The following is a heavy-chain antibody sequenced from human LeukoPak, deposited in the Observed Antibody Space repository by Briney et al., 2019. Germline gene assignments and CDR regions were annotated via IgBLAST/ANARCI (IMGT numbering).Heavy chain of an antibody. V-gene: IGHV4-39*07. CDR3: ASLYQLLSFADY. Sequence: SETLSLTCTVSGGSISSSSYYWGWIRQPPGKGLEWIGSIYYSGSTYYNPSLKSRVTISVDTSKNQFSLKLSSVTAADTAMYYCASLYQLLSFADYWGQGTLVTVSS. D-gene: IGHD2-2*01. CDR2: IYYSGST. CDR1: GGSISSSSYY. J-gene: IGHJ4*02.